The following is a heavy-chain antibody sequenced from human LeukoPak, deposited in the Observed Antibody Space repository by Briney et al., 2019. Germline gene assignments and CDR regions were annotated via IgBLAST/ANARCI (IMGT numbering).Heavy chain of an antibody. D-gene: IGHD3-3*01. CDR1: GGSFSGYH. CDR3: ASSTIFGVVANWFDP. Sequence: PSETLPLTCAVYGGSFSGYHWSWIRQSPGKGLEWIGEINHSGTTNYNPSLKSRVTISVDTSKNQFSLKLTSVTAADTAVYYCASSTIFGVVANWFDPWGQGMLVTVSS. V-gene: IGHV4-34*01. J-gene: IGHJ5*02. CDR2: INHSGTT.